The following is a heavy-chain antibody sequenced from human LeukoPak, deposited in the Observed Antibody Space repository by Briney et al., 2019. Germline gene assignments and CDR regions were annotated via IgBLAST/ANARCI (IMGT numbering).Heavy chain of an antibody. CDR3: ASLDTAKQPLANH. CDR2: ISDSGSGT. D-gene: IGHD5-18*01. J-gene: IGHJ5*02. CDR1: GFTFSSYA. V-gene: IGHV3-23*01. Sequence: GGSLRLSCPASGFTFSSYAMSWVRQAPGKGLEWVSSISDSGSGTYYADSVKGRFTISRDNSKNTLYLQMNSLRVEDTAMYYCASLDTAKQPLANHWGQGTLVTVSS.